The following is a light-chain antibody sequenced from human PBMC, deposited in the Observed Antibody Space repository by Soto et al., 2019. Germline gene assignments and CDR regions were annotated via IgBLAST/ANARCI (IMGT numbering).Light chain of an antibody. Sequence: EIVLTQFPGTLSLSPGERATLSCRASQSVTSSSLAWYQQKVGRAPRVLIYGASNRATGIPDRFSGSGSGTDFTLTISRLEPDDVAVYYCQQYDTSPPMYTFGQGTKVDI. CDR1: QSVTSSS. CDR2: GAS. V-gene: IGKV3-20*01. CDR3: QQYDTSPPMYT. J-gene: IGKJ2*01.